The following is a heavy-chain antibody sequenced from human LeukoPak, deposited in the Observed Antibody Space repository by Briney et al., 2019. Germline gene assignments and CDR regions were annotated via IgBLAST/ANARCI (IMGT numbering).Heavy chain of an antibody. CDR3: VGVAH. CDR2: MSPHSGNT. CDR1: EYTFTSSD. V-gene: IGHV1-8*01. J-gene: IGHJ5*02. Sequence: ASVRVSCKASEYTFTSSDINWVRQATGQGLEWMGWMSPHSGNTGSAQKFQGRVTMTRNTSISTAYMELSSLRSEDTAVYYCVGVAHWGQGTLVTVSS.